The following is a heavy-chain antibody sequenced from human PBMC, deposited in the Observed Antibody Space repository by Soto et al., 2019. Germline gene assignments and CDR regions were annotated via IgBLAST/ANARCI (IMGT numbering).Heavy chain of an antibody. J-gene: IGHJ4*02. CDR1: GFTCSNYW. CDR2: ITPDGSYT. D-gene: IGHD5-12*01. V-gene: IGHV3-74*01. CDR3: ARDLIIVVTPGDDFDD. Sequence: EVQLVESGGGLVQPGGSLRLSCATSGFTCSNYWMHWVRQAPGKGLMWVARITPDGSYTSYADSVKGRFTISRDNAKNPLYLQMNGLRAEDTAIYYCARDLIIVVTPGDDFDDWGQGTLVAVSS.